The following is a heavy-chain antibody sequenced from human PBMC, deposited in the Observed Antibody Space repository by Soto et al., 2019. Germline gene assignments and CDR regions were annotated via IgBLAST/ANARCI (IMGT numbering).Heavy chain of an antibody. J-gene: IGHJ4*02. V-gene: IGHV3-30*18. CDR1: GFTFSHYG. CDR2: ISYDGSNK. Sequence: QVQLVESGGGVVQPGRSLRLSCAASGFTFSHYGIHWVRQPPGKGLEWVALISYDGSNKYYADSVKGRFTISRDNSNNPLYLQMSSLRAEDTAVYYCAKVVRGLASWGQGTLVTVSS. D-gene: IGHD1-26*01. CDR3: AKVVRGLAS.